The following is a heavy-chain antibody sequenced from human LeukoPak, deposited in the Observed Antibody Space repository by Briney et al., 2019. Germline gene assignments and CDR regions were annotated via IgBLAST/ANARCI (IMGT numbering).Heavy chain of an antibody. J-gene: IGHJ4*02. V-gene: IGHV4-38-2*02. CDR3: ARAPRDSNGYYMRSFDS. CDR2: IYHSGYT. Sequence: PSETLSLTCSVSGYSIRSYCYWAWIRQPPGQGLEWIGGIYHSGYTYYYPSLKSRVTLSVDTSKNQFSLRLSSVTAADTAVYYCARAPRDSNGYYMRSFDSWGQGTLVIVSS. D-gene: IGHD3-22*01. CDR1: GYSIRSYCY.